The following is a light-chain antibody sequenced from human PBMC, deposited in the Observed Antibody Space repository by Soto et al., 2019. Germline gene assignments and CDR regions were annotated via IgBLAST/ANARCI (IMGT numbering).Light chain of an antibody. CDR2: AAS. Sequence: DIQMTQSPSSLSASVGDRVTITCRASQGISNYLAWYQQKPGKVPKLLIYAASTLQSGVPSRFSGSGSGTDFTLTISSLXPEDVATYYCQKYNSAPTWTFGQGTKVDIK. CDR1: QGISNY. V-gene: IGKV1-27*01. J-gene: IGKJ1*01. CDR3: QKYNSAPTWT.